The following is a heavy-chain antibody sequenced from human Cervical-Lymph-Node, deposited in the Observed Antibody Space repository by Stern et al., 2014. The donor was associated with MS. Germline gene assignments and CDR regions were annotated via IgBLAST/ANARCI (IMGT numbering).Heavy chain of an antibody. CDR3: ARADLNDYGGKLGFDY. CDR2: TYYRSKWYN. CDR1: GDSVSSNSAA. D-gene: IGHD4-23*01. Sequence: QVQLVQSGPGLVKPSQTLSLTCAISGDSVSSNSAAWNWIRQSPSRGLEWLGRTYYRSKWYNDYAVSVKSRITINPDTSKNQFSLQLNSVTPEDTAVYYCARADLNDYGGKLGFDYWGQGTLVTVSS. J-gene: IGHJ4*02. V-gene: IGHV6-1*01.